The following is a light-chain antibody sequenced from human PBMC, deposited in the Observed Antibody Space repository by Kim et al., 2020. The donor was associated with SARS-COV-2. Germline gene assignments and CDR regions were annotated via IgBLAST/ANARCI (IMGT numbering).Light chain of an antibody. J-gene: IGKJ2*01. Sequence: PGERANLSCRASQSVSSSYLAWYQQKPGQAPRLLIYGASSRATGIPDRFSGSGSETDFTLTISRLEPEDFAVYYCQQYGSSPPYTFGQGTKLEI. CDR3: QQYGSSPPYT. V-gene: IGKV3-20*01. CDR2: GAS. CDR1: QSVSSSY.